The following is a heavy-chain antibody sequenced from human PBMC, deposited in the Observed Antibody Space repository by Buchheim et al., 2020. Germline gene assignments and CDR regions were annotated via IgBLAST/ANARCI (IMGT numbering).Heavy chain of an antibody. CDR3: AREPRLGSYLSGGMDV. J-gene: IGHJ6*02. D-gene: IGHD1-26*01. V-gene: IGHV3-30-3*01. Sequence: QVQLMESGGGVVQPGRSLRLSCAASGFTFSSYAMHWVRQAPGKGLEWVAFISYDGSNKYYADSVKGRFTISRDNSKNKLYLQMNSLRTGDTAVYYCAREPRLGSYLSGGMDVWGQGTT. CDR1: GFTFSSYA. CDR2: ISYDGSNK.